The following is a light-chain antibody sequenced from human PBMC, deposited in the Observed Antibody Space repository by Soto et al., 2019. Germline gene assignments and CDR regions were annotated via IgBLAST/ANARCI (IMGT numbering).Light chain of an antibody. CDR1: QSVSSN. Sequence: EIVMTQSPATLPVSPGERATLSCRASQSVSSNLARYQQTPGQAPRLLIYGASTRATGIPARFSGSGSGTEFTLSISSLQSEDFAVYYCQQYNNWPLYTFGQGTKLEIK. CDR3: QQYNNWPLYT. CDR2: GAS. J-gene: IGKJ2*01. V-gene: IGKV3-15*01.